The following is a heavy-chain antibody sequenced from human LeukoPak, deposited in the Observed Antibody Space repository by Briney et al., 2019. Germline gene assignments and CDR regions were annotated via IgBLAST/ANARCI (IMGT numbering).Heavy chain of an antibody. V-gene: IGHV3-30*03. Sequence: GGSLRLSCAASGFTFSSYGMHWVRQAPGKGLEWVAVISYDGSNKYYADSVKGRFTISRDNSKNTLYLQMNSLRAEDTAVYYCATNSNWNGLDFWGQETLVTVSS. CDR2: ISYDGSNK. D-gene: IGHD1-1*01. J-gene: IGHJ4*02. CDR3: ATNSNWNGLDF. CDR1: GFTFSSYG.